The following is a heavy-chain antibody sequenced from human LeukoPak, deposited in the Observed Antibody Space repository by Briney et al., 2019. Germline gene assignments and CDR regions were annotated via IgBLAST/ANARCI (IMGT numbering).Heavy chain of an antibody. CDR1: GYTFTSYA. D-gene: IGHD2-15*01. Sequence: GASVKVSCKASGYTFTSYAMNWVRQAPGQGLEWMGWINTNTGNPTYAQGFTGRFVFSLDTSVSTAYLQISSLKAEDTAVYYCARDLKDIVVVVAATASNPNDAFDIWGQGTMVTVSS. V-gene: IGHV7-4-1*02. J-gene: IGHJ3*02. CDR2: INTNTGNP. CDR3: ARDLKDIVVVVAATASNPNDAFDI.